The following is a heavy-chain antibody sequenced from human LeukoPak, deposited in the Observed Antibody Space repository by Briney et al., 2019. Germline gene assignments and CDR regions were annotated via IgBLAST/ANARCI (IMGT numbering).Heavy chain of an antibody. Sequence: GGSLRLSCAASGFTFSNAWMNWVRQAPGKGLEWVGRIKSKNDGGTTDYAAPVKGRFTISRDDSKNTVYLQMNSLKTEDTAVYYCTTAGGTGIYYYYYGMDVWGQGITVTVSS. CDR2: IKSKNDGGTT. V-gene: IGHV3-15*01. CDR1: GFTFSNAW. J-gene: IGHJ6*02. D-gene: IGHD2-8*02. CDR3: TTAGGTGIYYYYYGMDV.